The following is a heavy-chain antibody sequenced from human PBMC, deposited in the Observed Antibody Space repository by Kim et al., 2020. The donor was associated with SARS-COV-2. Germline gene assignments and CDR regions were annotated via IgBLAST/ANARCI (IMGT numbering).Heavy chain of an antibody. CDR3: ARSPRWLLLGWWFDP. V-gene: IGHV4-34*01. CDR2: INHSGST. Sequence: SETLSLTCAVYGGSFSGYYWSWIRQPPGKGLEWIGEINHSGSTNYNPSLKSRVTISVDTSKNQFSLKLSSVTAADTAVYYCARSPRWLLLGWWFDPWGQGTLVTVSS. D-gene: IGHD2-15*01. J-gene: IGHJ5*02. CDR1: GGSFSGYY.